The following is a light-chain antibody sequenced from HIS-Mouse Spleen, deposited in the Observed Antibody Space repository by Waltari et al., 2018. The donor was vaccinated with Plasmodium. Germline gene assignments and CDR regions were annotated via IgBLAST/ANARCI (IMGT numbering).Light chain of an antibody. V-gene: IGKV1-33*01. CDR3: RQYDNLPYT. CDR1: QDISNY. Sequence: DIQMTQSPSSQSASVGDRITITCQASQDISNYLNWYQQKPGKAPKLLIYDASHLETGVPSRFSGSGSWTDFTFTISSLQPEDIATYYCRQYDNLPYTFGQGTKLEIK. CDR2: DAS. J-gene: IGKJ2*01.